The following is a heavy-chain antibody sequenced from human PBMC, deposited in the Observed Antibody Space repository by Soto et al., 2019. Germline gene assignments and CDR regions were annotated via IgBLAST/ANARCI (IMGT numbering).Heavy chain of an antibody. Sequence: ASVKVSCKASGYTFTSYYMHWVRQAPGQGLEWMGIINPSGGSTSYAQKFQGRVTMTRDTSTSTVYMELSSLRSEDTAVYYCASAGTYDYVWGSYDTGINYRGQGTLVTVSS. V-gene: IGHV1-46*01. CDR1: GYTFTSYY. CDR3: ASAGTYDYVWGSYDTGINY. J-gene: IGHJ4*02. D-gene: IGHD3-16*01. CDR2: INPSGGST.